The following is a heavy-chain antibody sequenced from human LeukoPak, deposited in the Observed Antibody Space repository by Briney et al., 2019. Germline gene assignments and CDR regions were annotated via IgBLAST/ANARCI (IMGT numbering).Heavy chain of an antibody. CDR2: INPNSGGT. CDR3: ARGSEDIVATIPYYYYGMDV. D-gene: IGHD5-12*01. V-gene: IGHV1-2*04. CDR1: GYTFTSYA. Sequence: GASVKVSCKASGYTFTSYAMNWVRQAPGQGLEWMGWINPNSGGTNYAQKFQGWVTMTRDTSISTAYMELSRLRSDDTAVYYCARGSEDIVATIPYYYYGMDVWGQGTTVTVSS. J-gene: IGHJ6*02.